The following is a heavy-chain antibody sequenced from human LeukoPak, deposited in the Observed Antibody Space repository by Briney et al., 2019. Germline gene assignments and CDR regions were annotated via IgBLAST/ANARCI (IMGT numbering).Heavy chain of an antibody. CDR1: GFTFSSFG. CDR2: ISYDGSMK. J-gene: IGHJ4*02. D-gene: IGHD7-27*01. Sequence: GGSLRLSCAASGFTFSSFGMHWFRQAPGKGLEWVAVISYDGSMKEYADSVKGRFTISRDNSKNTVYLQINSLRAEDTAIYYCAKDLNWGGRWGQGTLVTVSS. V-gene: IGHV3-30*18. CDR3: AKDLNWGGR.